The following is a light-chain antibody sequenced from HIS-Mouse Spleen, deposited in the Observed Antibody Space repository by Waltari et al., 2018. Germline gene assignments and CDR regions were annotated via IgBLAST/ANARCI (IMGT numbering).Light chain of an antibody. CDR3: QQYYSYPT. V-gene: IGKV1-8*01. CDR1: QGISSY. CDR2: AAS. Sequence: AIRMTQSPSSFPASTGDRVTITCRASQGISSYLAWSQQKPGKAPKLLIYAASTLQSGVPSRFSGSGSGTDFTLTISCLQSEDFATYYCQQYYSYPTFGQGTKLEIK. J-gene: IGKJ2*01.